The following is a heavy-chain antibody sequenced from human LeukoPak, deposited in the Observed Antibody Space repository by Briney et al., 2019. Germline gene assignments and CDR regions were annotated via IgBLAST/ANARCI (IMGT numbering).Heavy chain of an antibody. J-gene: IGHJ5*02. V-gene: IGHV4-31*03. CDR2: IYYSGST. CDR1: GGSISGGGYY. Sequence: SQTLSLTCTVSGGSISGGGYYWSWIRQHPGKGLEWIGYIYYSGSTYYNPSLKSRVTISVDTSKNQFSLKLSSVTAADTAVYYCARAAGYCSSTSCYTFSWFDPWGQGTLVTVSS. CDR3: ARAAGYCSSTSCYTFSWFDP. D-gene: IGHD2-2*02.